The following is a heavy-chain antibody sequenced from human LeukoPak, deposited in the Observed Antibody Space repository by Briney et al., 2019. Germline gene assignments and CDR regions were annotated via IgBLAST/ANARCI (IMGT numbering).Heavy chain of an antibody. CDR2: INLYSGGL. CDR1: GYTFTRYY. J-gene: IGHJ4*02. D-gene: IGHD3-22*01. CDR3: ARTIHYCDSSGDLTALFDY. Sequence: ASVTVSYTASGYTFTRYYMHWVRQAPGQGGEWMGWINLYSGGLNYAHKSQVRVPMTRDTSINTTYMEMSRLRYEDTAVYYCARTIHYCDSSGDLTALFDYWGQGTLVTVSS. V-gene: IGHV1-2*02.